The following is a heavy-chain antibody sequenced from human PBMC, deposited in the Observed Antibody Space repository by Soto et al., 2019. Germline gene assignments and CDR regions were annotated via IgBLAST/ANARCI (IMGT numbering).Heavy chain of an antibody. J-gene: IGHJ5*02. CDR3: AAYCYTMTCTHFHGYS. D-gene: IGHD3-16*02. Sequence: PGGSLILSCPASGSRFRDYWMILVRKAQGKGLEWVANIKQDESDKYYVDSVKGRFTISRDNAKNALYLQMNSLRVEDTAVYYCAAYCYTMTCTHFHGYSWGQGTQVTVSS. V-gene: IGHV3-7*03. CDR2: IKQDESDK. CDR1: GSRFRDYW.